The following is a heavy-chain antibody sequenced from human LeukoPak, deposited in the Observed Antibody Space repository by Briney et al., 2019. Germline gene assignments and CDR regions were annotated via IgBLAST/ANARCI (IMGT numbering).Heavy chain of an antibody. J-gene: IGHJ4*02. V-gene: IGHV3-30*03. CDR2: ISYDGSNK. Sequence: PGGSLRLSCAASGFTFSSYGMHWVRQAPGKGLEWVAVISYDGSNKYYADSVKGRFTISRDNAKNSLYLQMNSLRAEDTAVYYCARDTYYYGSGSYAFDYWGQGTLVTVSS. CDR1: GFTFSSYG. D-gene: IGHD3-10*01. CDR3: ARDTYYYGSGSYAFDY.